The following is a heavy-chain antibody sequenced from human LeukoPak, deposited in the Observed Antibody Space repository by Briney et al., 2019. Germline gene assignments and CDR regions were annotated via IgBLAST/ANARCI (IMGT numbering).Heavy chain of an antibody. V-gene: IGHV6-1*01. J-gene: IGHJ4*02. CDR1: GDSVSSNSAA. Sequence: SQTLSLTCAISGDSVSSNSAAWNWIRQSPSRGLEWLGGTYYRSKWYNDYAVSVKSRITINPDTSKNQFSLQLNSVTPEDTAVYYCARDLRAYYDSSGYYGGLDYWGQGTLVTVSS. CDR2: TYYRSKWYN. CDR3: ARDLRAYYDSSGYYGGLDY. D-gene: IGHD3-22*01.